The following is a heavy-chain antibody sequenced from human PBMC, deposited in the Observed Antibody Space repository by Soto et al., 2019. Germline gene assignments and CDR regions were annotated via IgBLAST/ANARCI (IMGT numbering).Heavy chain of an antibody. Sequence: EVQLVESGGGLVKPGGSLRLSCAASGFIFSSYTMNWVRQDPGKGLEWVSSISASSTYMYYADSLKGRFTISRGNAYNSLYLQMNSLRAEDTAVYYCARGWLRDPWMYWGQGTLVTVSS. V-gene: IGHV3-21*01. CDR1: GFIFSSYT. J-gene: IGHJ4*02. CDR3: ARGWLRDPWMY. CDR2: ISASSTYM. D-gene: IGHD5-12*01.